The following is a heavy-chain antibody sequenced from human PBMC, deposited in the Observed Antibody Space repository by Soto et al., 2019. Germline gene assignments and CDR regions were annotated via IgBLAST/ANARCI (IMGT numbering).Heavy chain of an antibody. Sequence: QVQLQQWGAGLLKPSETLSLTCAVYGGSFSGYYWSWIRQPPGKGLEWIGEINHSGSTNYNPSLKSRVTISVDTSKNQFSLKLSSVTAADTAVYYCARRPRWGSSGHGLDYWGQGTLVTVSS. CDR1: GGSFSGYY. J-gene: IGHJ4*02. CDR2: INHSGST. V-gene: IGHV4-34*01. CDR3: ARRPRWGSSGHGLDY. D-gene: IGHD6-19*01.